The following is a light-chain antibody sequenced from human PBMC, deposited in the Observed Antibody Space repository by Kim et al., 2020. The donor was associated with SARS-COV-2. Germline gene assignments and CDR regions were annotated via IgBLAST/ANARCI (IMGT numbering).Light chain of an antibody. V-gene: IGKV1-39*01. CDR3: QHIYTPPYT. Sequence: DIQMTQSPSSLSASVGDRVTITCRASQSIGRYVNWYQQKSGKAPKLLIYATSILETGVPSRFSGGGSETDFTLTLSSVQSEDFATYYCQHIYTPPYTFGQGTKLEIK. J-gene: IGKJ2*01. CDR2: ATS. CDR1: QSIGRY.